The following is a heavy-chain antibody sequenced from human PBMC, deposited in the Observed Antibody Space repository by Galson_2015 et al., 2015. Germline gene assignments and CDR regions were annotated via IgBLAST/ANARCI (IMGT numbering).Heavy chain of an antibody. CDR2: IRSKAYGGTT. V-gene: IGHV3-49*03. J-gene: IGHJ3*02. Sequence: SLRLACEASGFTFGDYAMSWFRQAPGKGLEWVGFIRSKAYGGTTEYAASVKGRFTISRDDSKSIAYLQMNSLKTEDTAVYYCLGSSGYYYGSFPRAFDIWGQGTMVTVSS. CDR1: GFTFGDYA. CDR3: LGSSGYYYGSFPRAFDI. D-gene: IGHD3-22*01.